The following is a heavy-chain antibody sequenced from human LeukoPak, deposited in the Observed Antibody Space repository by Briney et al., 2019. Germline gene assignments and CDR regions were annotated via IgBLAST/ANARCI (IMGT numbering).Heavy chain of an antibody. V-gene: IGHV3-66*01. Sequence: GGSLRLSCAASGFTFSSNYMSWVRQAPGKGLEWVSVIYSGGSTYYSDSSKGRFTISRDNSKKPLYLQMNCLRAEDAAVYYCAKDHGLVEYLGYCDYWRQGTLVSDS. CDR2: IYSGGST. CDR3: AKDHGLVEYLGYCDY. CDR1: GFTFSSNY. J-gene: IGHJ4*02. D-gene: IGHD2-2*01.